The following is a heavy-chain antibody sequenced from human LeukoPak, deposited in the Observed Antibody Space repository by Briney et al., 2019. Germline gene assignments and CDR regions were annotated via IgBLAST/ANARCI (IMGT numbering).Heavy chain of an antibody. J-gene: IGHJ4*02. V-gene: IGHV5-51*01. CDR2: IYPGDSDT. CDR3: ARSLGYCSGGSCYLGY. D-gene: IGHD2-15*01. CDR1: GYSFTSYW. Sequence: GESLKISCKGSGYSFTSYWIGWVRQTPGKGLDWMGIIYPGDSDTRYSPSFQGQVTISADKSISTAYLQWSSLKASDTAMYYCARSLGYCSGGSCYLGYWGQGTLVTVSS.